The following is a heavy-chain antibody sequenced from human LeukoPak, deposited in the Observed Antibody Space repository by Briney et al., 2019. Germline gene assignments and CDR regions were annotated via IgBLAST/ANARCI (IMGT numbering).Heavy chain of an antibody. Sequence: GGSLRLSCAASGFTFSTYGMNWVRQAPGKGLEWVSSISSSSSYIYYADSVKGRFTISRDNAKNSLYLQMNSLRAEDTAVYYCARDASITVTADYWGQGTLVTVSS. CDR2: ISSSSSYI. CDR3: ARDASITVTADY. V-gene: IGHV3-21*01. J-gene: IGHJ4*02. D-gene: IGHD3-16*01. CDR1: GFTFSTYG.